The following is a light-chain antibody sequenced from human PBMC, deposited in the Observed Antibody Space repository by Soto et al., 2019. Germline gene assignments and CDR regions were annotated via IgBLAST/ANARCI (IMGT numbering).Light chain of an antibody. Sequence: DIQMTQSPSSLSASVGDRVTITCRASQGISNNLAWFQQKPGRVPKLLIYLATTLQSGVPSRFSGRGSGTDFTLTISSLQPEDVATYYCQKYNSAPWTFDQGTRVEI. CDR3: QKYNSAPWT. CDR2: LAT. J-gene: IGKJ1*01. V-gene: IGKV1-27*01. CDR1: QGISNN.